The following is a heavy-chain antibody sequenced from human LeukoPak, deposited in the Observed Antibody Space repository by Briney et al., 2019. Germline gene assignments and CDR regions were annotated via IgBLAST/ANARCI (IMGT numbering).Heavy chain of an antibody. J-gene: IGHJ4*02. CDR1: GYSISSGYY. CDR2: IYHSGST. CDR3: ARDRGRWLQLRYFDY. D-gene: IGHD5-24*01. V-gene: IGHV4-38-2*02. Sequence: TSETLSLTCTVSGYSISSGYYWGWIRQPPGKGLEWIGSIYHSGSTYYNPSLKSRVTISVDTSKNQFSLKLSSVTAADTAVYYCARDRGRWLQLRYFDYWGQGTLVTVSS.